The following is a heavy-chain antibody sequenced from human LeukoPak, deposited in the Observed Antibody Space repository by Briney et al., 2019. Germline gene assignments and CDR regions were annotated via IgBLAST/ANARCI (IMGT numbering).Heavy chain of an antibody. V-gene: IGHV1-18*04. CDR3: ARIYCSGGSCYPYVAFDI. CDR2: ISAYNGNT. J-gene: IGHJ3*02. Sequence: ASVKVSCKASGYTFTSYGISWVRQAPGQGLEWMGWISAYNGNTNYPQKLQGRVTMTTDTSTSTAYMELRSLRSDDTAVYYCARIYCSGGSCYPYVAFDIWGQGTMVTVSS. CDR1: GYTFTSYG. D-gene: IGHD2-15*01.